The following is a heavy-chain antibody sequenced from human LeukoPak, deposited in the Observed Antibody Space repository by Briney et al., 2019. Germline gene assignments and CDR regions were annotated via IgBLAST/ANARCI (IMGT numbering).Heavy chain of an antibody. Sequence: ASVKVSCKASGGTFSSYAISWVRQAPGQGLEWMGRIIPIFGTANYAQKFQGRVTITTDESTSTAYMELSSLRSEDTAVYYCACTPYSDSSGLSFDYWGQGNLVTVSS. V-gene: IGHV1-69*05. J-gene: IGHJ4*02. CDR3: ACTPYSDSSGLSFDY. CDR1: GGTFSSYA. CDR2: IIPIFGTA. D-gene: IGHD3-22*01.